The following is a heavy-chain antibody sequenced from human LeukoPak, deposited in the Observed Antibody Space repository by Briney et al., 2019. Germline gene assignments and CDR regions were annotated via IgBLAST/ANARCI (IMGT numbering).Heavy chain of an antibody. CDR2: IYYSGST. CDR3: ARVRTYYYDSSGFDAFDI. CDR1: GGSISSYY. J-gene: IGHJ3*02. D-gene: IGHD3-22*01. Sequence: PSETLSLTCTVSGGSISSYYWSWIRQPPGKGLEWIGYIYYSGSTNYNPSLKSRVTISVDTSKNQFSLELSSVTAADTAVYYCARVRTYYYDSSGFDAFDIWGQGTMVTVSS. V-gene: IGHV4-59*01.